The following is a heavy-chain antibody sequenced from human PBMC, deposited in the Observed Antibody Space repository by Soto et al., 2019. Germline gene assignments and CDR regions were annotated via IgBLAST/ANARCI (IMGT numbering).Heavy chain of an antibody. Sequence: SVKVSCKASGGTFSSYAISWVRQAPGQGLEWMGGIIPIFGTANYAQKFQGRVTITADESTSTAYMELSSLRSEDTAVYYCARGGYNWNYGPYYYYGMDVWGQGTTVTVSS. D-gene: IGHD1-7*01. CDR2: IIPIFGTA. CDR3: ARGGYNWNYGPYYYYGMDV. J-gene: IGHJ6*02. V-gene: IGHV1-69*13. CDR1: GGTFSSYA.